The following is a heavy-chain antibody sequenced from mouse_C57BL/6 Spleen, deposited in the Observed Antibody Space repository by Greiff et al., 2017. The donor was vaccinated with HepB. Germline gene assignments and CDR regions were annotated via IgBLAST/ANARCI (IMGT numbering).Heavy chain of an antibody. CDR3: TREKNYGSSYWWYFDV. CDR2: ISSGGDYI. CDR1: GFTFSSYA. V-gene: IGHV5-9-1*02. Sequence: EVMLVESGEGLVKPGGSLKLSCAASGFTFSSYAMSWVRQTPEKRLEWVAYISSGGDYIYYADTVKGRFTISRDNARNTLYLQMSSLKSEDTAMYYCTREKNYGSSYWWYFDVWGTGTTVTVSS. J-gene: IGHJ1*03. D-gene: IGHD1-1*01.